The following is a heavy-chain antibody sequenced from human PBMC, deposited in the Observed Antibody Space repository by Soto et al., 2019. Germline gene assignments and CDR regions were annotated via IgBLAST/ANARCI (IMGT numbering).Heavy chain of an antibody. CDR3: GRGGEPDS. J-gene: IGHJ4*02. CDR2: LQTDGSHP. D-gene: IGHD2-21*01. CDR1: GFKFDYYW. V-gene: IGHV3-74*01. Sequence: EVHLVASGGGLVQPGGSLRLSCVASGFKFDYYWMHWVRQAPGEGLMWVSRLQTDGSHPDYAASVKGRFTISRDNAKNPLYLQMTNLSVEDPAVYYCGRGGEPDSGGQGTLVTVSS.